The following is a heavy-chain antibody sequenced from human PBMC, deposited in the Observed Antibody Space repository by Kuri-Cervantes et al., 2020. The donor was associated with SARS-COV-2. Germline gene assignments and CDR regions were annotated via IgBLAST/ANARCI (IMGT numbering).Heavy chain of an antibody. V-gene: IGHV4-39*01. CDR2: IYYSGST. J-gene: IGHJ5*02. D-gene: IGHD2-2*01. Sequence: GSLRLSCTVSGGSISSSSYYWGWIRQPPGKGLEWIGSIYYSGSTYYNPSLKSRVTISVDTSKNQFSLKLSSVTAADTAVYYCSITEYQLLFYNWFDPWGQGTLVTVSS. CDR1: GGSISSSSYY. CDR3: SITEYQLLFYNWFDP.